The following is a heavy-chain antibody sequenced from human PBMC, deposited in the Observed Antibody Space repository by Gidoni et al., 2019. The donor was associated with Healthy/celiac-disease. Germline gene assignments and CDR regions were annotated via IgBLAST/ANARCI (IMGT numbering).Heavy chain of an antibody. Sequence: EVQLVQSGAAVKQPGESLRISCTGSGYIFPTSWISWVRQMPGKGLEWMGRIDPSDSYTNYSPSFQGHVTISADKSIRTAYLQWSSLKASDTAMYYCARQYCSSTSCYDNYGMDVWGQGTTVTVSS. D-gene: IGHD2-2*01. V-gene: IGHV5-10-1*03. CDR3: ARQYCSSTSCYDNYGMDV. CDR1: GYIFPTSW. J-gene: IGHJ6*02. CDR2: IDPSDSYT.